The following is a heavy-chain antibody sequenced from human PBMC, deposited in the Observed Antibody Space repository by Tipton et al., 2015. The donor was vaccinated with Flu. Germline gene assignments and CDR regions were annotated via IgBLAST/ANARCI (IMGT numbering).Heavy chain of an antibody. CDR3: AREGYSRGWYDYYGMDV. V-gene: IGHV4-38-2*02. CDR2: IYHSGTT. D-gene: IGHD6-19*01. CDR1: GYTISGGYY. J-gene: IGHJ6*02. Sequence: TLSLTCSVSGYTISGGYYWGWIRQAPGKGLEWIASIYHSGTTYYNPSLKSRVSVTVDTSKNQFSLKLSSVSAADTAVYYCAREGYSRGWYDYYGMDVWGQGTTVTVSS.